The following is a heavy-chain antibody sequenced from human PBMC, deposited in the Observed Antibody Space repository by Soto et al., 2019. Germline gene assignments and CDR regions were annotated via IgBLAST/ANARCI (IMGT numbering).Heavy chain of an antibody. V-gene: IGHV5-51*01. D-gene: IGHD4-17*01. Sequence: GESLKISCKGSGYSFTSYWIGWVRQMPGKGLEWTGIIYPGDSDTRYSPSFQGQVTISADKSISTAYLQWSSLEASDTAMYYCARHGSCYGGNFCVDFDYWGQGTLVTVSS. CDR3: ARHGSCYGGNFCVDFDY. CDR1: GYSFTSYW. CDR2: IYPGDSDT. J-gene: IGHJ4*02.